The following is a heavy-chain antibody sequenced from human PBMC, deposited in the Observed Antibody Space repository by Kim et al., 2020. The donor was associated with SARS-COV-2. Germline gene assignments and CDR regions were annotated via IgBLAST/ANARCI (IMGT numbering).Heavy chain of an antibody. Sequence: GGSLRLSCAASGFSFSSYAMSWVRQAPGKGLEWVSGISGNGGSTYYGDSEKGRFIISRDNSKNTLYLQMNGLRVEDTALYYCAKRTDFWTGYFDDWGQGT. CDR3: AKRTDFWTGYFDD. CDR2: ISGNGGST. CDR1: GFSFSSYA. V-gene: IGHV3-23*01. D-gene: IGHD3-3*01. J-gene: IGHJ4*02.